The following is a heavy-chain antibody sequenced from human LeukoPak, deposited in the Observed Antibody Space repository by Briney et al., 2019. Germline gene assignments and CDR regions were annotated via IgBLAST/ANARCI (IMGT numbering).Heavy chain of an antibody. D-gene: IGHD6-19*01. J-gene: IGHJ4*02. V-gene: IGHV3-48*03. Sequence: PGGSLRLSCAASGMTFSNYEFNWVRQAPGKGLEWVSYINPGGSNRFVAGSVRGRFTISRDDPKKSVFLQMNSLRAEDTAVYYCATSLSSGWSPVDDHWGQGIMVTVSS. CDR2: INPGGSNR. CDR1: GMTFSNYE. CDR3: ATSLSSGWSPVDDH.